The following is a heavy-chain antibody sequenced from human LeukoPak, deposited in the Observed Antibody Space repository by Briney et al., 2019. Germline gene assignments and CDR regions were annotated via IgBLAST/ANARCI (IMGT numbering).Heavy chain of an antibody. D-gene: IGHD3-16*01. CDR3: ATSFLGARSYYFDY. CDR2: ISYSGNT. CDR1: GGSFSTGGYY. Sequence: PSETLSLTCTVSGGSFSTGGYYWTWLRQHPGKGLEWIGYISYSGNTYYNPSLKSRVTISLDTSKNQFSLNLNSVTAADTAVYYCATSFLGARSYYFDYWGQGTLVTVSS. J-gene: IGHJ4*02. V-gene: IGHV4-31*03.